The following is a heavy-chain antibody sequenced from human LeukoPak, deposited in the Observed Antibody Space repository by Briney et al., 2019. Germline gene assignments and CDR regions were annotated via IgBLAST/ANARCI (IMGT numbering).Heavy chain of an antibody. J-gene: IGHJ4*02. CDR3: ARDLYYGSGSYYHDY. Sequence: GGSLRLSCAASGFTFSSYEMNWVRQAPGPGLEGVSYISSSGSTIYYADSVKGRFTISRDNAKNSLYLQMNSLRAEDTAVYYCARDLYYGSGSYYHDYWGQGTPVTVSS. D-gene: IGHD3-10*01. CDR2: ISSSGSTI. V-gene: IGHV3-48*03. CDR1: GFTFSSYE.